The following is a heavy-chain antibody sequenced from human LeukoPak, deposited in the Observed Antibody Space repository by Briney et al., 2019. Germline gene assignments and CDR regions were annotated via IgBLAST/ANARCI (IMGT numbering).Heavy chain of an antibody. CDR3: ARDLGVGAGDY. J-gene: IGHJ4*02. CDR1: GFTFSSYS. D-gene: IGHD1-26*01. Sequence: GGSLRLSCAASGFTFSSYSMYWVRQAPGKGLEWVSSISSSSSYIYYADSVKGRFTISRDNAKNSLYLQMNSLRAEDTAVYYCARDLGVGAGDYWGQGTLVTVSS. V-gene: IGHV3-21*01. CDR2: ISSSSSYI.